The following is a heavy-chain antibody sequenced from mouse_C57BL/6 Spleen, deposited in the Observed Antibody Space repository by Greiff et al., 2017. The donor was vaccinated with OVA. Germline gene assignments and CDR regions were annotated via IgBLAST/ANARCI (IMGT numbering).Heavy chain of an antibody. CDR3: ARGRGPYYAMDY. CDR1: GYTFTSYW. V-gene: IGHV1-64*01. Sequence: QVQLKQPGAELVKPGASVKLSCKASGYTFTSYWMHWVKQRPGQGLEWIGMIHPNSGSTNYNEKFKSKATLTVDKSSSTAYMQLSSLTSEDSAVYYCARGRGPYYAMDYWGQGTSVTVSS. J-gene: IGHJ4*01. CDR2: IHPNSGST.